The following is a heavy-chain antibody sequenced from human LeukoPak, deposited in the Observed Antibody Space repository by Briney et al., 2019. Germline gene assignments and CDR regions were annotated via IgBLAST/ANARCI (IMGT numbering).Heavy chain of an antibody. V-gene: IGHV3-30*18. CDR1: GFTFSSYG. D-gene: IGHD2-2*01. J-gene: IGHJ6*02. Sequence: GGFLRLSCAASGFTFSSYGMNWVRQAPGKGLEWVAVISYDGSNKYYADSVKGRFTISRDNSKNTLYLQMNSLRAEDTAVYYCAKLPAAGTYYYGMDVWGQGTTVTVSS. CDR2: ISYDGSNK. CDR3: AKLPAAGTYYYGMDV.